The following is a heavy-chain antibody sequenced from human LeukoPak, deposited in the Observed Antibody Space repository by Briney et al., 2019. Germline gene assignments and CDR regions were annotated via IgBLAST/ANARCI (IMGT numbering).Heavy chain of an antibody. CDR1: GFTFSDHY. Sequence: GGSLSLFCDVFGFTFSDHYMEWVRHARGEGREWVVCAGNKPKGYTTVYGAAAKRRLTSSRDDSKDSLYLQMNSMKTDDTAVYYCATVEGNYGHWGQGTLVTVSS. CDR3: ATVEGNYGH. CDR2: AGNKPKGYTT. V-gene: IGHV3-72*01. D-gene: IGHD1-7*01. J-gene: IGHJ1*01.